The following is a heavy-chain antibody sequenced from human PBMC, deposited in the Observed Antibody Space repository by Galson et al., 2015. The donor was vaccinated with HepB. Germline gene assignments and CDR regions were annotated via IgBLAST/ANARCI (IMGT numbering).Heavy chain of an antibody. D-gene: IGHD5-18*01. J-gene: IGHJ4*02. CDR2: IRSKANSYAT. CDR1: GFTFSGSA. Sequence: SLRLSCAASGFTFSGSAMHWVRQASGKGLEWVGRIRSKANSYATAYAASVKGRFTISRDDSKNTAYLQMNSLKTEDTAVYYCTRLPPTASEREEGYWGQGTLVTVSS. CDR3: TRLPPTASEREEGY. V-gene: IGHV3-73*01.